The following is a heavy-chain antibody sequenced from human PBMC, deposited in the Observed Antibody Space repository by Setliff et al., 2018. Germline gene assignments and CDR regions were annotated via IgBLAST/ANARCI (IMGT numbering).Heavy chain of an antibody. CDR2: LKPGDSGI. Sequence: GASLKISCKGSGYNFNNYWIGWVRQMPGKGLEWMGILKPGDSGIRYSPSFQGQVTLSADTSIATAYLHWTSLKASDTAMYYCVRHPYYDSSGYYSYFDYWGQGALVTVSS. D-gene: IGHD3-22*01. V-gene: IGHV5-51*01. J-gene: IGHJ4*02. CDR3: VRHPYYDSSGYYSYFDY. CDR1: GYNFNNYW.